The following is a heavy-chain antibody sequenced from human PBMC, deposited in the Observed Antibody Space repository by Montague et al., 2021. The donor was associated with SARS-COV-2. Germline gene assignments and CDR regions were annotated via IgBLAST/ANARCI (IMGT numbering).Heavy chain of an antibody. V-gene: IGHV4-38-2*02. D-gene: IGHD4-11*01. CDR2: IHHSGNT. J-gene: IGHJ5*02. Sequence: SETLSLTCTVSGRSISTDHYWGWIRQPPGKGLEWIGSIHHSGNTYYNPSLKSRLTISIDTSKNQFSLKLTSLTAADTAVYYCASQVAYLDYFDPWGQGTLVTGSS. CDR1: GRSISTDHY. CDR3: ASQVAYLDYFDP.